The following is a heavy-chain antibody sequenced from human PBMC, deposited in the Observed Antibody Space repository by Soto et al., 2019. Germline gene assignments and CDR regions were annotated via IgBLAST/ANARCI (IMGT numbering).Heavy chain of an antibody. CDR3: ARDRELRYYDSSGYYRPFDY. V-gene: IGHV1-18*01. J-gene: IGHJ4*02. CDR2: ISAYNGNT. D-gene: IGHD3-22*01. Sequence: GASVKVSCKASGYTFTSYGISWVRQAPGQGLEWMGGISAYNGNTNYAQKLQGRVTMTTDTSTSTAYMELRSLRSDDTAVYYCARDRELRYYDSSGYYRPFDYWGQGTLVTVSS. CDR1: GYTFTSYG.